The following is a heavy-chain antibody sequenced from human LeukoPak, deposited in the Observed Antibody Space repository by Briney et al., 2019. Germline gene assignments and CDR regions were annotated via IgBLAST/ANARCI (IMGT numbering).Heavy chain of an antibody. CDR1: GFTFTDYG. CDR3: AKEGTASKPSDLDY. Sequence: PGGSLRLSCAASGFTFTDYGIHWVRQAPGKGLEWVAFIRYDGTIKYYADSVEGRFTISRDNSRNTLYLQMNSLRTEDTAVYYCAKEGTASKPSDLDYWGQGTLVTVSS. J-gene: IGHJ4*02. CDR2: IRYDGTIK. V-gene: IGHV3-30*02. D-gene: IGHD1-1*01.